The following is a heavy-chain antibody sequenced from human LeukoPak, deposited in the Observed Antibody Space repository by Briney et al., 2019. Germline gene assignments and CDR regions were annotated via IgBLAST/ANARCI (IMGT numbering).Heavy chain of an antibody. CDR2: ISSSSSYI. CDR3: AKVVGDSSGYYGPYFDY. V-gene: IGHV3-21*04. CDR1: GFTFSSYS. Sequence: GGSLRLSCAASGFTFSSYSMNWVRQAPGKGLEWVSSISSSSSYIYSADSVKGRFTISRDNSKNTLYLQMNSLRAEDTAVYYCAKVVGDSSGYYGPYFDYWGQGTLVTVSS. J-gene: IGHJ4*02. D-gene: IGHD3-22*01.